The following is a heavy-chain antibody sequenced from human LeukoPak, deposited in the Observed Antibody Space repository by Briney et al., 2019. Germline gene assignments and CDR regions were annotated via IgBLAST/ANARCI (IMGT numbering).Heavy chain of an antibody. D-gene: IGHD6-13*01. J-gene: IGHJ3*01. CDR2: INHSGST. Sequence: PSETLSLTCAVYGGSFSGYYWSWIRQPPGKGLEWIGEINHSGSTNYSPSLKSRVTISLDTSKNQFSLKLSSVTAADTAVYYCARHDGSSWYYAFDVWGQGTMVTVSS. V-gene: IGHV4-34*01. CDR1: GGSFSGYY. CDR3: ARHDGSSWYYAFDV.